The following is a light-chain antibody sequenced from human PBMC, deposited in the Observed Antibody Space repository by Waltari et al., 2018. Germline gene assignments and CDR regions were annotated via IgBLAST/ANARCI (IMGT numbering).Light chain of an antibody. V-gene: IGKV1-33*01. J-gene: IGKJ2*01. CDR2: DAS. Sequence: DIQMTQSPSSLSASVGDRVTITCQASQDISNYLNWYQQKPGKAPKLLIYDASNLETGVPSRFSGSGSGTDFTFTISSLQPEDIATYYCQQYDNLSLYTFGQGTKLEIK. CDR3: QQYDNLSLYT. CDR1: QDISNY.